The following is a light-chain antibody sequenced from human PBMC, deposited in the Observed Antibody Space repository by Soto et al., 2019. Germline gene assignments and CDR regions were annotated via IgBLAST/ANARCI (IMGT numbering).Light chain of an antibody. CDR3: QHYTTYPLT. CDR2: GAS. CDR1: QTVRSNF. J-gene: IGKJ4*01. Sequence: DIVLTQSPGTLSLSPGERATLSCRASQTVRSNFLAWYQRKPGQTPRLLIYGASSRATGIPDRFSGSRSGTDFTLTISRLDPEDFAVYYCQHYTTYPLTFGGGTKVEI. V-gene: IGKV3-20*01.